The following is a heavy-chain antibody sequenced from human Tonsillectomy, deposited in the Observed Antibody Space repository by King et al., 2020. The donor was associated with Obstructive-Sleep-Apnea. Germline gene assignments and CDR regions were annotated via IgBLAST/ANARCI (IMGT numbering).Heavy chain of an antibody. Sequence: QLVQSGAEVKKPGASVKVSCKASGYTFTGYYIHWVRQAPGQGLEWMGWINPNSGGTNYAQKFQGRVTMTRDTSISTAYMELSRLISDDTAVYYCATVAVSTGTYYFDYWGQGTLVTVSS. CDR1: GYTFTGYY. CDR3: ATVAVSTGTYYFDY. J-gene: IGHJ4*02. D-gene: IGHD4-17*01. CDR2: INPNSGGT. V-gene: IGHV1-2*02.